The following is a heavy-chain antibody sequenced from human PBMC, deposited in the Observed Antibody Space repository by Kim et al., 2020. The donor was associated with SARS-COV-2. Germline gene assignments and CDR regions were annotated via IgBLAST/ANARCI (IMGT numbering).Heavy chain of an antibody. V-gene: IGHV3-74*01. CDR3: ARDRNFCTSTSCWGWFDP. D-gene: IGHD2-2*01. CDR1: GFTFSSYW. J-gene: IGHJ5*02. CDR2: INSDGSTT. Sequence: GGSLRLSCAASGFTFSSYWMHWVRQAPGKGLVWVSRINSDGSTTSYADSVKGRFTISRDNAKNTLYLQMNSLRAEDTAVYYCARDRNFCTSTSCWGWFDPWGQGTLVPVSS.